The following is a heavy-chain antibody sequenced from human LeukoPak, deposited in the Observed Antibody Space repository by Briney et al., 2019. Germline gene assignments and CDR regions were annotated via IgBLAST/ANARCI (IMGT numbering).Heavy chain of an antibody. J-gene: IGHJ6*03. Sequence: PGESLKISCKGSGYIFTNYWIGWVRQMPGKGLEWMGITYPGDSDTRYSPSFQGQVTISADKSINTGYLQWSSLKASDTAIYYCVRSPAVGYDRTGLYFYYMDVWGKGTTVTVSS. CDR3: VRSPAVGYDRTGLYFYYMDV. V-gene: IGHV5-51*01. D-gene: IGHD3/OR15-3a*01. CDR1: GYIFTNYW. CDR2: TYPGDSDT.